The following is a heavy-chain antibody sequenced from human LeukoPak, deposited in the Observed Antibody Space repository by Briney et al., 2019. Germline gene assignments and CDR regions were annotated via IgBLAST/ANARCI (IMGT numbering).Heavy chain of an antibody. J-gene: IGHJ4*02. D-gene: IGHD2-8*01. CDR2: IYYSGST. Sequence: SETLSPTCTVSDGSISSSNYYWSWIRQHPGVGLEWIGYIYYSGSTYYNPSLQSRVTMSVDTSKNQFSLSLSSVTAADTAVYYCATSARGKKYASDYWGQGTLVTVSS. CDR1: DGSISSSNYY. V-gene: IGHV4-31*03. CDR3: ATSARGKKYASDY.